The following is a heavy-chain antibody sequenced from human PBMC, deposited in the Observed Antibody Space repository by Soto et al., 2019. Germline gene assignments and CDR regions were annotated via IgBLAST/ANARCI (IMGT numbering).Heavy chain of an antibody. CDR1: GTSISSYY. CDR3: ARVRGATAQLDY. CDR2: INHSGST. D-gene: IGHD5-12*01. V-gene: IGHV4-34*01. Sequence: TSETLSLTCTFSGTSISSYYWSWIRQPPGKGLEWIGEINHSGSTNYNPSLKSRVTISVDTSKNQFSLKLSSVTAADTAVYYCARVRGATAQLDYWGQGTLVTVSS. J-gene: IGHJ4*02.